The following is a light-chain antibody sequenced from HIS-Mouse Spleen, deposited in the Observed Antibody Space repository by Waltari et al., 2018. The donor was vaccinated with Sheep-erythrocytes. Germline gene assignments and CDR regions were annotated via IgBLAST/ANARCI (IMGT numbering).Light chain of an antibody. CDR2: DAS. V-gene: IGKV3-11*01. J-gene: IGKJ2*01. CDR1: QSVSSY. Sequence: EIVLTQSPATLSLFPVERATLSCRASQSVSSYLAWYQQKPGQAPRLLIYDASNRATGIPARFSGSGSGTDFTLTISSLEPEDFAVYYCQQRSNWYTFGQGTKLEIK. CDR3: QQRSNWYT.